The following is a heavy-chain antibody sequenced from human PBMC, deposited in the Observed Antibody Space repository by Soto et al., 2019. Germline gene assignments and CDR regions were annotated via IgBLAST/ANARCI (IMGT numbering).Heavy chain of an antibody. CDR3: ARHGEGYCSGGSCYEGGYFDY. Sequence: LETLSLTCTVSGGSSSSSSYYCGWIRQPPGKGLEWIGSIYYSGSTYYNPSLKSRVTISVDTSKNQFSLKLSSVTAADTAVYYCARHGEGYCSGGSCYEGGYFDYWGQGTLVTGLL. J-gene: IGHJ4*02. CDR1: GGSSSSSSYY. V-gene: IGHV4-39*01. D-gene: IGHD2-15*01. CDR2: IYYSGST.